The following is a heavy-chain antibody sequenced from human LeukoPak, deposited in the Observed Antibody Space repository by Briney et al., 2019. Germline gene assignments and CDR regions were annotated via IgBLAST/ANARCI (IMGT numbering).Heavy chain of an antibody. V-gene: IGHV4-34*01. CDR1: GGSFSGYY. CDR3: ASTAVAETGPFDY. CDR2: INHSGST. Sequence: SETLSLTCAVYGGSFSGYYWSWIRQPPGKGLEWIGEINHSGSTNYNPSLKSRVTISVDTSKNQFSLKLSSLPAADTPVYYRASTAVAETGPFDYWGQGTLVTVSS. J-gene: IGHJ4*02. D-gene: IGHD6-19*01.